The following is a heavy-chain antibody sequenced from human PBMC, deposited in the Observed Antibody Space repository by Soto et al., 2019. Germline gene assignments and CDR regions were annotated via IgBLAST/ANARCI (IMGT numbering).Heavy chain of an antibody. CDR1: GFTFSSYS. V-gene: IGHV3-21*01. CDR2: ISSSSSYI. D-gene: IGHD3-22*01. J-gene: IGHJ3*02. CDR3: ARDMFMIVVVPPGAFDI. Sequence: EVQLVESGGGLVKPGGSLRLSCAASGFTFSSYSMNWVRQAPGKGLEWVSSISSSSSYIYYADSVKGRFTISRDNAKNSLYLQMNSLRAEDTAVYYCARDMFMIVVVPPGAFDIWGQGTMVTVSS.